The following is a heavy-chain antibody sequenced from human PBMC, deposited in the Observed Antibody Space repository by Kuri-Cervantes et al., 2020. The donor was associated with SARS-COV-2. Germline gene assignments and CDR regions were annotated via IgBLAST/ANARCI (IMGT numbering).Heavy chain of an antibody. Sequence: ETLSLTCAVSGGSISSSNWWSWVRQPPGKGLEWVSCINSDGTNITYADSVKGRFTISRDNAKNTLYMQINSLRAEDTTVYYCTRAVGMETTNWYFDLWGRGTLVTVSS. V-gene: IGHV3-74*01. J-gene: IGHJ2*01. CDR2: INSDGTNI. CDR3: TRAVGMETTNWYFDL. D-gene: IGHD4-17*01. CDR1: GGSISSSNW.